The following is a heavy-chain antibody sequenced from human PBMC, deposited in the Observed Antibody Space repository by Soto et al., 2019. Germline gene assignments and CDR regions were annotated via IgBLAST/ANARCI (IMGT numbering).Heavy chain of an antibody. D-gene: IGHD3-9*01. CDR2: IIPIFGTA. J-gene: IGHJ4*02. CDR3: ARAFGYFYWLSPFDY. CDR1: GGTFSSYA. Sequence: QVQLVQSGAEVKKPGSSVKVSCKASGGTFSSYAISWVRQAPGQGLEWMGGIIPIFGTANYAQKFQGRVTITADESTSTAYMELSSLTSEDTAAYYCARAFGYFYWLSPFDYWGQGTLVTVSS. V-gene: IGHV1-69*12.